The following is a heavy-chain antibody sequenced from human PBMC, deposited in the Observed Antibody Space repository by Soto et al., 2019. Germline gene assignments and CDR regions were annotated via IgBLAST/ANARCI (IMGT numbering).Heavy chain of an antibody. J-gene: IGHJ6*03. V-gene: IGHV3-21*01. CDR2: ISSSSSYI. D-gene: IGHD6-6*01. CDR3: ARDNWAYSSSSVAYYYYMDV. Sequence: PGGSLRLSCAASGFTFSSYSMNWVRQAPGKGLEWDSSISSSSSYIYYADTVKGRFTISRDNAKNSLYLQMNSLRAEDTAVYYCARDNWAYSSSSVAYYYYMDVWGKGTTVTVSS. CDR1: GFTFSSYS.